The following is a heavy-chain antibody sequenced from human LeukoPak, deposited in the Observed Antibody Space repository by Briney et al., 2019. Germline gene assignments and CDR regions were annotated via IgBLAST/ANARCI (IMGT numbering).Heavy chain of an antibody. CDR3: ARGKSLRFLEWLLFDY. V-gene: IGHV4-59*12. J-gene: IGHJ4*02. Sequence: SETLSLTCTVSGGSISNYYWSWIRQPPGKGLEWIGYIYYSGTTNYNPSLKSRVTISVDTSKNQFSLKLNSVTAADTAVYYCARGKSLRFLEWLLFDYWGQGTLVTVSS. CDR1: GGSISNYY. CDR2: IYYSGTT. D-gene: IGHD3-3*01.